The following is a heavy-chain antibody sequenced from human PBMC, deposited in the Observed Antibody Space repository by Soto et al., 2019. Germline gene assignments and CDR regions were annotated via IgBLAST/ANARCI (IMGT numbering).Heavy chain of an antibody. V-gene: IGHV1-69*02. J-gene: IGHJ6*03. Sequence: ASVKVSCKASGGTFSSYTISWVRQAPGQGLEWMGRIIPILGIANYAQKFQGRVTITADKSTSTAYMELSSLRSEDTAVYYCASYYGSGPFTVYYYYYYMDVWGKGTTVTVSS. CDR3: ASYYGSGPFTVYYYYYYMDV. D-gene: IGHD3-10*01. CDR2: IIPILGIA. CDR1: GGTFSSYT.